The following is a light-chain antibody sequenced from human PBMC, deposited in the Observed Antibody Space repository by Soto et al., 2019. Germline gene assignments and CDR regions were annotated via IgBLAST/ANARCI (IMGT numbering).Light chain of an antibody. CDR1: QGISSY. CDR3: QQYYSYPPG. V-gene: IGKV1-8*01. Sequence: AIRMTQSPSSLSASTGDRVTITCRASQGISSYLAWYQQKPGKAPKLLIYAASTLQSGVPSRFSGSGSGTDFTLTISCLQSEDFATYYCQQYYSYPPGFGPGTNVDIK. CDR2: AAS. J-gene: IGKJ3*01.